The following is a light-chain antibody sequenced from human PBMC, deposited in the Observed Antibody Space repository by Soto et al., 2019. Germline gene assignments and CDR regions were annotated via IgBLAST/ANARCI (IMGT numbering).Light chain of an antibody. V-gene: IGLV2-14*01. CDR2: DVS. Sequence: QSALTQPASVSGSPGQSITISCTGTSSDVGGYNYVSWYQQHPGKAPKLMIYDVSNRPSGVSNRFSGSKSGNMASLTISGLQAEDEGDYYCSSYTSSSTLMVFGGGTELTVL. J-gene: IGLJ2*01. CDR1: SSDVGGYNY. CDR3: SSYTSSSTLMV.